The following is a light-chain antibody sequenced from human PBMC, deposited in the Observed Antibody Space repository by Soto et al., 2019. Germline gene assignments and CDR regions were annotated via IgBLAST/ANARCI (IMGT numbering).Light chain of an antibody. Sequence: EIVMTQSPATLSVSPGERATLSCRASQSVSSNLAWYQQKPGQAPRLLIYGASGRATGIPARFSGSGSGTEFTLTISSLQSEDFAVYYCQQSHSSPRTFGQGTTV. CDR3: QQSHSSPRT. V-gene: IGKV3-15*01. J-gene: IGKJ1*01. CDR1: QSVSSN. CDR2: GAS.